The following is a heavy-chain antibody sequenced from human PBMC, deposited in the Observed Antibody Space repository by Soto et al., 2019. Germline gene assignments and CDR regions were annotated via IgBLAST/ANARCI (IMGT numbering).Heavy chain of an antibody. Sequence: ASVKVSCKVSGYTLTELSMHWVRQAPGKGLEWMGGFDPEDGETIYAQKFQGRVTMTEDTSTDTAYMELSSLSSEDTAVYYCATTPLYCSSSSCYAQFDYWGQGTLVTVSS. J-gene: IGHJ4*02. CDR1: GYTLTELS. CDR3: ATTPLYCSSSSCYAQFDY. D-gene: IGHD2-2*01. CDR2: FDPEDGET. V-gene: IGHV1-24*01.